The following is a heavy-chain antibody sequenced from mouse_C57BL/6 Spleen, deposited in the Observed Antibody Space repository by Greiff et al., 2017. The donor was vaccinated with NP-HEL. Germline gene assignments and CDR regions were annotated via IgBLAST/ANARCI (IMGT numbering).Heavy chain of an antibody. CDR2: ISDGGSYT. CDR1: GFTFSSYA. J-gene: IGHJ2*01. V-gene: IGHV5-4*01. D-gene: IGHD3-2*02. Sequence: EVKLVESGGGLVKPGGSLKLSCAASGFTFSSYAMSWVRQTPEKRLEWVATISDGGSYTYYPDNVKGRFTISRDNAKNNLYLQMSHLKSEDTAMYYCARDWSSGHFDYWGQGTTLTVSS. CDR3: ARDWSSGHFDY.